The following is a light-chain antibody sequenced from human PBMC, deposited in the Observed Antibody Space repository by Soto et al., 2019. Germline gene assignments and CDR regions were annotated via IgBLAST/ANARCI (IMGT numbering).Light chain of an antibody. CDR3: QQYNTWSPLT. CDR1: QSVSNN. CDR2: GAS. V-gene: IGKV3-15*01. J-gene: IGKJ4*01. Sequence: EIMMTQSPATLSVSPGERATLSCRASQSVSNNLAWYQQKPGQAPRLLIYGASTRATGIPARFSGSGSGTEFTLTISSLQSEDFAVYYCQQYNTWSPLTFGGGTKVETK.